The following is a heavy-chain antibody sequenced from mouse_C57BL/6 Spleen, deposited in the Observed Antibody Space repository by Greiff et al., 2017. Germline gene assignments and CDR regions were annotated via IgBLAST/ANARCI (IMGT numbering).Heavy chain of an antibody. J-gene: IGHJ3*01. V-gene: IGHV1-82*01. CDR1: GYAFSSSW. D-gene: IGHD4-1*01. CDR2: IYPGDGDT. CDR3: ARKLTGTFAY. Sequence: QVQLKESGPELVKPGASVKISCKASGYAFSSSWMNWVKQRPGKGLEWIGRIYPGDGDTNYNGKFKGKATLTADKSSSTAYMQLSSLTSEDSAVYFCARKLTGTFAYWGQGTLVTVSA.